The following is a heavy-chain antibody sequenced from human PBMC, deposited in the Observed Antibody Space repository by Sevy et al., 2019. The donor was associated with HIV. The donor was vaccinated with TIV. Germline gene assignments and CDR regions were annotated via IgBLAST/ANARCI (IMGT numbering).Heavy chain of an antibody. Sequence: GGSLRLSCAASGFGFDTYAMSWVRQAPGKGLEWVSTISSGSSYIYYADSVKGRFTISRDNAKNSLYLQMNSLRAEDTAVYYCARDGGCSSTSCLLYFDYWGQGTLVTVSS. CDR1: GFGFDTYA. V-gene: IGHV3-21*01. D-gene: IGHD2-2*01. CDR2: ISSGSSYI. CDR3: ARDGGCSSTSCLLYFDY. J-gene: IGHJ4*02.